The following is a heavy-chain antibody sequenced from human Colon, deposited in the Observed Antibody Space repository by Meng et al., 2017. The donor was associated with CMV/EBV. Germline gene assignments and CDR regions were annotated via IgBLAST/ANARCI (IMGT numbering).Heavy chain of an antibody. Sequence: GESLKISCAASGFTVSSDYMSWVRQAPGKGLEWVASIRQDGNQQFYLDSVRGRFTISRDNAKNSLYLQMNNLRAEDTAVYYCARDPVAATDYWGQGTLVT. CDR2: IRQDGNQQ. CDR1: GFTVSSDY. J-gene: IGHJ4*02. V-gene: IGHV3-7*03. D-gene: IGHD6-25*01. CDR3: ARDPVAATDY.